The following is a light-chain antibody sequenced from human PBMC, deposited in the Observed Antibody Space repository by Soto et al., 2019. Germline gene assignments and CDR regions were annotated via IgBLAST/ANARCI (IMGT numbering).Light chain of an antibody. CDR2: GAS. J-gene: IGKJ1*01. V-gene: IGKV3-20*01. Sequence: ETVLTQSPGTLSLSPGERVTLSCRASQSVCNRCLAWYQQKPGQSPRLLIYGASTRATGIPDRFSGSGSGTDFTLTISILEPEDFAVYYCQHYCTTPWTFGQGTKLGI. CDR1: QSVCNRC. CDR3: QHYCTTPWT.